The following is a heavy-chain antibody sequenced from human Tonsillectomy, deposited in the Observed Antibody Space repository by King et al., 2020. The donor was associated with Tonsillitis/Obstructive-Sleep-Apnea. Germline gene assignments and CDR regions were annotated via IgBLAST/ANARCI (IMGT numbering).Heavy chain of an antibody. Sequence: VQLQESGPGLVKPSETLSLTCTVSGGSITSYYWSWIRQPPGKGLEWIGYIYYSGTTKYNPSLKSRVTISVDTSMDQFSLKLSSVTAADTAVYYWARQYNPDNWFDPWGQGTLVTVSS. CDR1: GGSITSYY. V-gene: IGHV4-59*08. CDR3: ARQYNPDNWFDP. CDR2: IYYSGTT. J-gene: IGHJ5*02. D-gene: IGHD1-14*01.